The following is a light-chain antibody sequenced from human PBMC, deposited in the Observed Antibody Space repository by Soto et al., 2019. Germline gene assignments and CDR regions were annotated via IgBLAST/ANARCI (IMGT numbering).Light chain of an antibody. V-gene: IGKV1-9*01. CDR1: QDIRSY. J-gene: IGKJ1*01. CDR3: QQVKTFPPT. CDR2: ASS. Sequence: DIQLTQSPSFLSASVGDRVTITCRASQDIRSYLACYQRKPGKAPKLLIYASSYLQSGVPSRFTGSDSGTEFPLTITGLQPEDFATYYCQQVKTFPPTFGQGTKVEIK.